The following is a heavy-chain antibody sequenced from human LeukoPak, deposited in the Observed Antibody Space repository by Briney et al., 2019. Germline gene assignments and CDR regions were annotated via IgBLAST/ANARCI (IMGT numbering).Heavy chain of an antibody. V-gene: IGHV3-15*01. CDR1: GFTFIKAW. CDR3: TTDMRSMVRGVIIARFDY. CDR2: IKSKTDGGTT. Sequence: PGGSLRPPCAAPGFTFIKAWMSWVRQAPGKGRGGGGRIKSKTDGGTTDYAAPVKGRFTISRDDSKNTLYLQMNSLKTEDTAVYYWTTDMRSMVRGVIIARFDYWGQGTLVTVSS. D-gene: IGHD3-10*01. J-gene: IGHJ4*02.